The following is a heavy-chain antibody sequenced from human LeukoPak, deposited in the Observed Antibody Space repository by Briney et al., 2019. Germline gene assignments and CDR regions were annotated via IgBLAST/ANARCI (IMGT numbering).Heavy chain of an antibody. Sequence: SETLSLTCTVSGGFISSYYWSWIRQPPGKGLEWIGYIYYSGSTNYNPSLKSRVIISVDTSKNQFSLKLSSVTAADTAVYYCARSRTTMVRGSPNWSFDYWGQGILVTVSS. CDR3: ARSRTTMVRGSPNWSFDY. CDR1: GGFISSYY. D-gene: IGHD3-10*01. J-gene: IGHJ4*02. CDR2: IYYSGST. V-gene: IGHV4-59*01.